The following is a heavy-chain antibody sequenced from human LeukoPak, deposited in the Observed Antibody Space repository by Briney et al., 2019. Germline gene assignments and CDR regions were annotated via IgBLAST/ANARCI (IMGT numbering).Heavy chain of an antibody. D-gene: IGHD3-16*01. V-gene: IGHV3-7*01. CDR1: GITFSSYW. Sequence: PGGSLRLSCAASGITFSSYWMSWVRQAPGKGREWVASIKHNGSEKSYVDSVKGRFTITRENVKNSLYLQMNSLRAEDTAVYYCARAGVWHGFDYWGQGTLVTVSS. CDR2: IKHNGSEK. J-gene: IGHJ4*02. CDR3: ARAGVWHGFDY.